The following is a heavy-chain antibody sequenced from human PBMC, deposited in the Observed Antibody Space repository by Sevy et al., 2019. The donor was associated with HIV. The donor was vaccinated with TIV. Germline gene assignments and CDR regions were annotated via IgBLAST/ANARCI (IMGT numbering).Heavy chain of an antibody. CDR3: VTDRYHASGYYPEGAFDI. CDR2: ISGSGGST. D-gene: IGHD3-22*01. Sequence: GGSLRLSCAASGFTFSSYALNWVRQAPGKGLEWFSTISGSGGSTYYAASVKGRFTISRDNSKNRLYLQMDSLRAEDTAVYYCVTDRYHASGYYPEGAFDIWGQGTMVTVSS. V-gene: IGHV3-23*01. J-gene: IGHJ3*02. CDR1: GFTFSSYA.